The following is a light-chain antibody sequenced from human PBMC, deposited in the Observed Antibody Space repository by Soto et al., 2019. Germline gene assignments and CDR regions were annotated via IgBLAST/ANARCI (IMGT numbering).Light chain of an antibody. CDR3: QQRKKWPPLH. V-gene: IGKV3-11*01. Sequence: EIVLTQSPATLSLSPGERAALSCRANETVDSILAWYQQKPGQAPRLLIYDASKMASGIPARFSGSGSGTDFTLTISSLEPEDFAVYYCQQRKKWPPLHFGGGTKVEIK. CDR1: ETVDSI. J-gene: IGKJ4*01. CDR2: DAS.